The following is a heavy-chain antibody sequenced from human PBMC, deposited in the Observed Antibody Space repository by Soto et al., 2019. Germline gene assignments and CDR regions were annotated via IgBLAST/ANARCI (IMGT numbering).Heavy chain of an antibody. CDR3: AKDRLANPPYHNYYYGMDV. CDR1: GFAFRRYG. J-gene: IGHJ6*02. D-gene: IGHD6-25*01. Sequence: GGSLRLSCAASGFAFRRYGMHWVRQAPGKGLEWVAVLSYDGSNKYYEESVKGRFTISRDTSKNTLFLQMNSLRAEDTAVYYCAKDRLANPPYHNYYYGMDVWGQGTTVTVSS. CDR2: LSYDGSNK. V-gene: IGHV3-30*18.